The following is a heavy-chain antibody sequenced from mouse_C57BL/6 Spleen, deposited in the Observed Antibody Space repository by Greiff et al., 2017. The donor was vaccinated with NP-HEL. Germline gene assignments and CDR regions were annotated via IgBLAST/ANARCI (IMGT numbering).Heavy chain of an antibody. V-gene: IGHV1-61*01. D-gene: IGHD2-4*01. CDR2: IYPSDSET. CDR1: GYTFTSYW. Sequence: QVQLQQPGAELVRPGSSVKLSCKASGYTFTSYWMDWVKQRPGQGLEWIGNIYPSDSETHYNQKFKDKATLTVDKSSSTAYMQLSSLTSEDSAVYYCASRRYDYGYGYFDVWGTGTTVTVSS. CDR3: ASRRYDYGYGYFDV. J-gene: IGHJ1*03.